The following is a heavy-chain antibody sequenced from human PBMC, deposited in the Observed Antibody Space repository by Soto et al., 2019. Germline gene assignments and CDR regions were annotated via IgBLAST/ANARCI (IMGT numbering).Heavy chain of an antibody. CDR1: GGSISSSSYY. CDR2: IYYSGST. Sequence: QLQLQESGPGLVKPSETLSLTCTVSGGSISSSSYYWGWIRQPPGKGLEWIGSIYYSGSTYYNPSLKSRVTISVDTSKNQFSLKLSSVTAADTAVYYCARSLITMVREADWGQGTLVTVSS. D-gene: IGHD3-10*01. J-gene: IGHJ4*02. CDR3: ARSLITMVREAD. V-gene: IGHV4-39*01.